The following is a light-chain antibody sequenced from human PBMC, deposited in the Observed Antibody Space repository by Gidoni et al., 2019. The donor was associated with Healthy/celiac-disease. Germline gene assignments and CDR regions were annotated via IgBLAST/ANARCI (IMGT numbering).Light chain of an antibody. Sequence: ANRMTQSPSSFSASTGDSVTITCRASQGISSYLAWYQQKPGKAPKLLIYAASTLQSGVPSRFSGSGSGTDFTLTISCLQSEDFATYYCQQYYSYPITFXQXTRLEIK. CDR1: QGISSY. CDR2: AAS. J-gene: IGKJ5*01. CDR3: QQYYSYPIT. V-gene: IGKV1-8*01.